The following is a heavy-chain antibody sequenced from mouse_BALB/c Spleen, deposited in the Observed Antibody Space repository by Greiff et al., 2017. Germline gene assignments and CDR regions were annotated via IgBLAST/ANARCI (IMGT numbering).Heavy chain of an antibody. Sequence: EVQGVESGGGLVQPGGSLRLSCATSGFTFTAYYMSWVRQPPGKALEWLGFLRNKANGYTTEYSASVKGRFTISRDNSQSILYLQMNTLRAEDSATYYCARDIGADNRGFAYWGQGTLVTVSA. CDR3: ARDIGADNRGFAY. CDR1: GFTFTAYY. D-gene: IGHD1-3*01. V-gene: IGHV7-3*02. J-gene: IGHJ3*01. CDR2: LRNKANGYTT.